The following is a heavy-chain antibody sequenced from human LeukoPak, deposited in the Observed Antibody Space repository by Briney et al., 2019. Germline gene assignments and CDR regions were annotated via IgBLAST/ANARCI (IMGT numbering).Heavy chain of an antibody. CDR3: ARRYCSSTSCPFDI. CDR1: GFTFSSYA. V-gene: IGHV3-23*01. Sequence: GGSLRLSCAASGFTFSSYAMSWVRQAPGKGLEWVSAISGSGGTTYYADSVKGRFTISRDNSKNTLYLQMNSLRAEDTAVYYCARRYCSSTSCPFDIWGQGTMVTVS. CDR2: ISGSGGTT. D-gene: IGHD2-2*01. J-gene: IGHJ3*02.